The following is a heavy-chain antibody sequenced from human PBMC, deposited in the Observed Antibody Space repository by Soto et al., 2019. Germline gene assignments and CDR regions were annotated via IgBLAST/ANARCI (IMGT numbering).Heavy chain of an antibody. CDR2: VSGYNYNT. CDR3: GRSSSMLGAGWSDS. CDR1: GYSFRSYG. D-gene: IGHD2-8*01. J-gene: IGHJ5*01. Sequence: VKVSCQASGYSFRSYGINWVRQAPGQGLEWIGWVSGYNYNTKYAQKLQGRITVTTDTSTNTAYMELRSLRSDDTAVYYCGRSSSMLGAGWSDSWGRGTLVTVSS. V-gene: IGHV1-18*01.